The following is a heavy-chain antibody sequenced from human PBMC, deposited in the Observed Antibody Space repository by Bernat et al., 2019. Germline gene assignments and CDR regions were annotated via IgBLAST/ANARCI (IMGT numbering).Heavy chain of an antibody. CDR1: GFTFSSYW. Sequence: EVQLVESGGGLVQPGGSLRLSCAASGFTFSSYWMSWVRQAPGKGLEWVANIKQDGSEKYYVDSVKGRFTISRDNAKNSLYLQMNSLRAEDTAVYYCASGVHYGDYRNAFDIWGQGTMVTVSS. CDR2: IKQDGSEK. J-gene: IGHJ3*02. D-gene: IGHD4-17*01. V-gene: IGHV3-7*03. CDR3: ASGVHYGDYRNAFDI.